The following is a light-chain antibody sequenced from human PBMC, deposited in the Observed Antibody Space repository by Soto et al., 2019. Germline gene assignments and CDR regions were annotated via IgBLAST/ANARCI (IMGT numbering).Light chain of an antibody. V-gene: IGKV3-15*01. Sequence: EIVLTQSPGTPSLSPGERSTLSCRASQSVSSYLAWYQQKPRQAPRLLIYDASTRATGIPARFSGSGSGTEFTLTISSLQSEDSAIYYCRQYNNWPPLTFGPVTNVDI. CDR2: DAS. CDR3: RQYNNWPPLT. J-gene: IGKJ3*01. CDR1: QSVSSY.